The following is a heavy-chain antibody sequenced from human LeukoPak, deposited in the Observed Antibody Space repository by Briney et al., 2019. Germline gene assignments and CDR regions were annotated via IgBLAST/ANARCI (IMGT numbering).Heavy chain of an antibody. CDR2: INTNTGNP. J-gene: IGHJ6*02. D-gene: IGHD3-3*01. CDR1: GYTFTSYA. CDR3: ARRNGDYDFWSGYYRYYYYGMDV. V-gene: IGHV7-4-1*02. Sequence: ASVKVSCTASGYTFTSYAMNWVRQAPGQGLEWMGWINTNTGNPTYAQGFTGRFVFSLDTSVSTAYLQISSLKAEDTAVYYCARRNGDYDFWSGYYRYYYYGMDVWGQGTTVTVSS.